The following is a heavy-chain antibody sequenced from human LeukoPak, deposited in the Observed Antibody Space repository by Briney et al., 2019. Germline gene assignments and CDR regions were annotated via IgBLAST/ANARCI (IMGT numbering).Heavy chain of an antibody. D-gene: IGHD3-3*01. CDR1: GFTFSSYV. CDR2: ISGSGGST. V-gene: IGHV3-23*01. Sequence: PGGSLRLSCAASGFTFSSYVMSWVRQAPGKGLEWVSAISGSGGSTYYADSVKGRFTVSRDNSKNTLYLQMNSLRADETAVYYCAKGTQYDFWSSTVDVWGKGTTVTVSS. CDR3: AKGTQYDFWSSTVDV. J-gene: IGHJ6*04.